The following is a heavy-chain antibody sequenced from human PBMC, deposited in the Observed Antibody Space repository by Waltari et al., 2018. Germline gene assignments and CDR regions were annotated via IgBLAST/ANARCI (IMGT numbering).Heavy chain of an antibody. D-gene: IGHD2-2*01. CDR3: ARVDGYCSSTSCYHHYYYYYGMDV. CDR1: GGSFSGYY. CDR2: INHSGST. J-gene: IGHJ6*02. Sequence: QVQLQQWGAGLLKPSETLSLTCAVYGGSFSGYYWSWIRQPPGKGREWIGEINHSGSTNYNPSLKSRVTISVDTSKNQFSLKLSSVTAADTAVYYCARVDGYCSSTSCYHHYYYYYGMDVWGQGTTVTVSS. V-gene: IGHV4-34*01.